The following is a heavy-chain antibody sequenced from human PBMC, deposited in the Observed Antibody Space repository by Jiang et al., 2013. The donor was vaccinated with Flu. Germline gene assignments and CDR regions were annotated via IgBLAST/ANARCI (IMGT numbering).Heavy chain of an antibody. CDR3: ATPYGGNSYYGMDV. D-gene: IGHD4-23*01. CDR1: GGSISSSPYY. CDR2: IYHSGST. J-gene: IGHJ6*02. V-gene: IGHV4-39*01. Sequence: SLTCTVSGGSISSSPYYWVWIRQPPGKGLEWIGTIYHSGSTSYDPSLKSRVTISVDTSKNQFSLKLSSVTAADTAVYYCATPYGGNSYYGMDVWGQGTTVTVSS.